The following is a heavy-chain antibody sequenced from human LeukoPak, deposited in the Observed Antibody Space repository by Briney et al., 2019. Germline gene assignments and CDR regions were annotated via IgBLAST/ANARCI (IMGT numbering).Heavy chain of an antibody. D-gene: IGHD3-3*01. CDR2: MNPNSGNT. Sequence: ASVKVSCKASGYTFTSYDINWVRQATGQGLEWMGWMNPNSGNTGYAQKFQGRVTMTRNTSISTAYMELSSLRSEDTAVYYCARARITIVGVVISDWFDPWGQGTLVTVSS. V-gene: IGHV1-8*01. J-gene: IGHJ5*02. CDR3: ARARITIVGVVISDWFDP. CDR1: GYTFTSYD.